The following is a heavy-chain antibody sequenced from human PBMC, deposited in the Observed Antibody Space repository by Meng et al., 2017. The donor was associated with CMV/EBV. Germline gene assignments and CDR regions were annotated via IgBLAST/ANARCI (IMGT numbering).Heavy chain of an antibody. J-gene: IGHJ4*02. Sequence: GGSLRLSCTASGFTLNTYEMNWVRQAPGKGLEWVSYISSNGNTIFYADFVKGRFTVSRDNPKNSLYLQMNSLRADDTAVYYCARWYCSTTSCLFDYWGQGALVTVSS. CDR2: ISSNGNTI. CDR3: ARWYCSTTSCLFDY. V-gene: IGHV3-48*03. D-gene: IGHD2-2*01. CDR1: GFTLNTYE.